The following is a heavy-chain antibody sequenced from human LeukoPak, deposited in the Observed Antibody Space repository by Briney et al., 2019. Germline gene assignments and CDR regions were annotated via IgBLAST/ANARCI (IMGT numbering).Heavy chain of an antibody. D-gene: IGHD1-1*01. V-gene: IGHV3-30*02. Sequence: GGSLRLSCAASGFTFSSYGMHWVRQAPGKGLEWVAFIRYDGSNKYYADSVKGRFTISRDNSKNTLYLQMNSLRAEDTAVYYCAKLYNWNDGDDDAFDIWGQGTMVTVSS. CDR3: AKLYNWNDGDDDAFDI. CDR2: IRYDGSNK. J-gene: IGHJ3*02. CDR1: GFTFSSYG.